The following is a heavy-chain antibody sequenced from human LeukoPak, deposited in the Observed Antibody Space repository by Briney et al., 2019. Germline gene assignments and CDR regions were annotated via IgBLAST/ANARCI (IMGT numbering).Heavy chain of an antibody. D-gene: IGHD1-26*01. CDR3: ARHTSGGTMPLDY. V-gene: IGHV4-30-4*01. CDR2: IYYSGST. CDR1: GGSISSSDYY. Sequence: SETLSLTCTVSGGSISSSDYYWSWIRQRPGMGLEWIGYIYYSGSTYYKPSLRSRVTISVDTSKNQFSLKLSSVTAADTAVYYCARHTSGGTMPLDYWGQGTLVTVSS. J-gene: IGHJ4*02.